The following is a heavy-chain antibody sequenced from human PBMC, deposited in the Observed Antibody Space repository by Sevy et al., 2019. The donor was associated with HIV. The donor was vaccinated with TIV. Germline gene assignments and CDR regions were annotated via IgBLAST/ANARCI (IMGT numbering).Heavy chain of an antibody. CDR3: VKDLLRYFDWLPITDDY. J-gene: IGHJ4*02. Sequence: GGSLRLSCSASGFTFSSYAMHWVRQAPGKGLEYVSAISSNGGSTYYADSVKGRFTISRDNSKNTLYLQMSSLRAEDTAVYYCVKDLLRYFDWLPITDDYWGQGTLVTVSS. D-gene: IGHD3-9*01. CDR2: ISSNGGST. V-gene: IGHV3-64D*06. CDR1: GFTFSSYA.